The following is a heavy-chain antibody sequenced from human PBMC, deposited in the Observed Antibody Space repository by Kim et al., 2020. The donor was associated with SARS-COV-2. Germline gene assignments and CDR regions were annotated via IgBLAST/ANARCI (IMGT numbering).Heavy chain of an antibody. CDR3: ARVPTPEYCRSTSCYVQPHFDS. Sequence: GGSLRLSCAASGFTFSDYYMRWIRQAPGKGLEWVSYISSSGSTIYYADSVKGRFTISRDNAKNSLYLQMNSLRAEDTAVYYCARVPTPEYCRSTSCYVQPHFDSWGERRMAALSS. D-gene: IGHD2-2*01. CDR1: GFTFSDYY. CDR2: ISSSGSTI. V-gene: IGHV3-11*01. J-gene: IGHJ3*02.